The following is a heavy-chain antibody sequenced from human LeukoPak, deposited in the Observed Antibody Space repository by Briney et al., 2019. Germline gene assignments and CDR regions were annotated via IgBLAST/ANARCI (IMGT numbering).Heavy chain of an antibody. Sequence: SVTVSCKASGGTFSSYAMSWVRQAPGQGLEWMGGIIPIFGTANYAQKFQGRVTITADESTSTAYMELSSLRSEDTAVYYCARGQYPFITGTYYYYYYGMDVWGKGTTVTVSS. J-gene: IGHJ6*04. D-gene: IGHD1-20*01. CDR1: GGTFSSYA. V-gene: IGHV1-69*01. CDR3: ARGQYPFITGTYYYYYYGMDV. CDR2: IIPIFGTA.